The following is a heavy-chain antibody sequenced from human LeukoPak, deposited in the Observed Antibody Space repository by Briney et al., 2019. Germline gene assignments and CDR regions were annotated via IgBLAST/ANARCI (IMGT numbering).Heavy chain of an antibody. CDR3: ARDRFGVAARPVGNDY. CDR1: GYTFTGYY. V-gene: IGHV1-2*06. Sequence: ASVKVSCKASGYTFTGYYMHWVRQAPGQGLEWMGRINPNSGGTNYAQKLQGRDTMTRDTSISTAYMELSRLRSDDTAVYYCARDRFGVAARPVGNDYWGQGTLVTVSS. J-gene: IGHJ4*02. CDR2: INPNSGGT. D-gene: IGHD6-6*01.